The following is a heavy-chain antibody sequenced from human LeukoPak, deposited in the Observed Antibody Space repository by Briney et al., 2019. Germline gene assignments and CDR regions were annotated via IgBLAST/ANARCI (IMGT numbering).Heavy chain of an antibody. CDR1: GFTVSSNY. V-gene: IGHV3-53*01. Sequence: GGSLRLSCAASGFTVSSNYMNWVRQAPGKGLEWVSVVYSGGSTYYTDSVKGRFTISRDNSKNTLYLQMNSLRAEDTAVYYCARSGDLWFGELYRYWGQGTLVTVSS. CDR3: ARSGDLWFGELYRY. J-gene: IGHJ4*02. CDR2: VYSGGST. D-gene: IGHD3-10*01.